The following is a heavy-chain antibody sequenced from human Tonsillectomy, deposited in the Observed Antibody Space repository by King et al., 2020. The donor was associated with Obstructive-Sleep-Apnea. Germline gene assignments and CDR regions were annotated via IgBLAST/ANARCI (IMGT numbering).Heavy chain of an antibody. Sequence: VQLVESGGGLVQPGGSLRLSCAASGFTFRSYAMSWVRQAPGKGLEWVSGISGSASSTYYANSVKGRFTISRDNSKNTLYLQMNSLRAEDTAVYYCAKDVTIVRWFGELLSNAFDIWGQGTMVTVSS. CDR1: GFTFRSYA. CDR3: AKDVTIVRWFGELLSNAFDI. D-gene: IGHD3-10*01. J-gene: IGHJ3*02. V-gene: IGHV3-23*04. CDR2: ISGSASST.